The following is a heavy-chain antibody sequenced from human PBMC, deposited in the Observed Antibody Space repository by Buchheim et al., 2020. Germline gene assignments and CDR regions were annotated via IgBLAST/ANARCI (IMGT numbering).Heavy chain of an antibody. D-gene: IGHD1-26*01. CDR3: ARGPSGNYLTLDY. V-gene: IGHV4-61*05. CDR1: GGSISSSSYY. CDR2: IYYTGST. J-gene: IGHJ4*02. Sequence: QLQLQESGPGLVKPSETLSLTCTVSGGSISSSSYYWGWIRQPPGKGLEWIGYIYYTGSTIYNPSLKSRVTISVDTSKNQFSLILSSVTAADTAVYFCARGPSGNYLTLDYWGQGTL.